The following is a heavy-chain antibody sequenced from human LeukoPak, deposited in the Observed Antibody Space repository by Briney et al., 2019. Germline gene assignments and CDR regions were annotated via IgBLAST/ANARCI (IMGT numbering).Heavy chain of an antibody. J-gene: IGHJ6*02. CDR3: ARFGVDYDMDV. Sequence: SETLSLTCTVSGGSISGHYWTWVRQPPGEGLGWIGQIHYSGKADYNPSLRSRITISVDTSKNQMSLKVTSVTAADTAVYYCARFGVDYDMDVWGQGTTVTVS. CDR1: GGSISGHY. V-gene: IGHV4-59*11. CDR2: IHYSGKA. D-gene: IGHD3-16*01.